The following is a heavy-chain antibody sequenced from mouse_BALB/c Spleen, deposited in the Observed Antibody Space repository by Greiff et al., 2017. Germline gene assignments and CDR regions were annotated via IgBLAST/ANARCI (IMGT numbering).Heavy chain of an antibody. J-gene: IGHJ4*01. CDR2: IRSKSNNYAT. V-gene: IGHV10S3*01. CDR3: VREMWGYYGYDDAMDY. Sequence: EVQLVETGGGLVQPKGSLKLSCAASGFTFNTNAMNWVRQAPGKGLEWVARIRSKSNNYATYYADSVKDRFTISRDDSQSMLYLQMNNLKTEDTAMYYCVREMWGYYGYDDAMDYWGQGTSVTVSS. CDR1: GFTFNTNA. D-gene: IGHD2-2*01.